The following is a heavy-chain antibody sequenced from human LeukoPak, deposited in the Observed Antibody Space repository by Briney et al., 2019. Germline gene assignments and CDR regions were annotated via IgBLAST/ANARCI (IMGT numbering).Heavy chain of an antibody. CDR1: GGTFSSYA. V-gene: IGHV1-69*05. CDR3: ARAGNLNEFDY. CDR2: IIPIFGTA. Sequence: ASVKVSCKASGGTFSSYAISWVRQAPGQGLEWMGGIIPIFGTANYAQKFQGRVTITTDESTNTAYMELSSLRSEDTAAYYCARAGNLNEFDYWGQGTLVTVSS. J-gene: IGHJ4*02. D-gene: IGHD1-20*01.